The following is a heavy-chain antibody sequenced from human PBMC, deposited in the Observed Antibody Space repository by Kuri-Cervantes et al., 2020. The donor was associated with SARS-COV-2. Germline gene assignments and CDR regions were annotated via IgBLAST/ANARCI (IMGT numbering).Heavy chain of an antibody. CDR1: GFSLSDYW. CDR3: TRDRFLERGPSHMDV. V-gene: IGHV3-7*03. Sequence: GESLKISCAAPGFSLSDYWMSLVRQAPGKGQEWVANIKQGGSEVHYVDSVKGRFTISKDGAKHSLYLQMSNLRAEDTAVYFCTRDRFLERGPSHMDVWGKGTTVTVSS. D-gene: IGHD1-1*01. J-gene: IGHJ6*03. CDR2: IKQGGSEV.